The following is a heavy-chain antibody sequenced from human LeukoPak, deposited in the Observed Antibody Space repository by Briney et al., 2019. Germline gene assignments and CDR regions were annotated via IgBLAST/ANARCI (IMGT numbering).Heavy chain of an antibody. D-gene: IGHD6-13*01. CDR2: INPNSGGT. J-gene: IGHJ5*02. CDR3: ARDPRIAATGDDNWFDP. Sequence: ASVKVSCKASGHTFTCYYLHWVRQAPGQGLEWMGWINPNSGGTDYAQKFQGRVTMTRDTSISTAYMELSRLRSDDTAVYYCARDPRIAATGDDNWFDPWGQGTLVTVSS. V-gene: IGHV1-2*02. CDR1: GHTFTCYY.